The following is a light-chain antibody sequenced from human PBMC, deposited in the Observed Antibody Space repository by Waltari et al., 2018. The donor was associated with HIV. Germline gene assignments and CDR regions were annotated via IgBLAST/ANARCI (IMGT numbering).Light chain of an antibody. J-gene: IGLJ2*01. CDR2: DVT. Sequence: QSALTQPRSVSGSPGQSVTISCTGTSSDVGGYNFVSWYQQYPGQAPKLMIYDVTKRPSWVPDRFSGSKSGDTASLTISGLQAEDEADYYCCSSVGNYVDLLFGGGTKLTVL. CDR3: CSSVGNYVDLL. V-gene: IGLV2-11*01. CDR1: SSDVGGYNF.